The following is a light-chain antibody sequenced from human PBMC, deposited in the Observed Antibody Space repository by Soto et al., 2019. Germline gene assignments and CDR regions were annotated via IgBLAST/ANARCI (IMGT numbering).Light chain of an antibody. CDR1: QSVYSK. V-gene: IGKV3-15*01. Sequence: EIVMTQSPATLSVSPGERATLSCRASQSVYSKLAWYQQNPGQAPRLLIYGASTRATGIPARFSGSGSGTEFTLAISSLQSEDFAVYYCQQYSNWPLTFGGGTKVEIK. CDR3: QQYSNWPLT. J-gene: IGKJ4*01. CDR2: GAS.